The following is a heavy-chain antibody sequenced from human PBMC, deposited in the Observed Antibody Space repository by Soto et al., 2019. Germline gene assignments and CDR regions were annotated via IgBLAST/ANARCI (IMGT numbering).Heavy chain of an antibody. Sequence: GALRLSCAASGFTFSDYYMSWIRQAPGKGLEWVSYISSSSSYTNYADSVKGRFTISRDNAKNSLYLQMNSLRAEDTAVYYCARVQTASSLPRFDYWGQGTLVTVSS. CDR1: GFTFSDYY. CDR3: ARVQTASSLPRFDY. CDR2: ISSSSSYT. J-gene: IGHJ4*02. V-gene: IGHV3-11*05. D-gene: IGHD6-13*01.